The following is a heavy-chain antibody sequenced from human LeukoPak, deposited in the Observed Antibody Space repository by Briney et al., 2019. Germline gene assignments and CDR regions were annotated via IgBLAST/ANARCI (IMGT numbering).Heavy chain of an antibody. V-gene: IGHV3-15*01. J-gene: IGHJ4*02. CDR3: TTEGGHRFDY. Sequence: PGGSLRLSCAASGFTFSSYSMNWVRQAPGKGLEWVGRIKSKTDGGTTDYAAPVKGRFTSSRDDSKNTLYLQMNSLKSEDTAVYYCTTEGGHRFDYWGQGTLVTVSS. D-gene: IGHD5-18*01. CDR2: IKSKTDGGTT. CDR1: GFTFSSYS.